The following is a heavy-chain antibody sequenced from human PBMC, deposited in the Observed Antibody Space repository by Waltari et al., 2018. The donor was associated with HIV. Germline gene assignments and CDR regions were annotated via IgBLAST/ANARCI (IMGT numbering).Heavy chain of an antibody. J-gene: IGHJ3*02. CDR1: GYTFTNYL. V-gene: IGHV5-51*03. CDR2: IYPFDADT. CDR3: ARLFYYDTTGYINNAFDI. D-gene: IGHD3-22*01. Sequence: EVQLVQSGAEVRKSGESLKISCKASGYTFTNYLIAWVRQMSGEGLEWMVIIYPFDADTRYNPSFEGQITSSADKSLATAYLEWSNLNASDAAIYYCARLFYYDTTGYINNAFDIWGQGTVVTVS.